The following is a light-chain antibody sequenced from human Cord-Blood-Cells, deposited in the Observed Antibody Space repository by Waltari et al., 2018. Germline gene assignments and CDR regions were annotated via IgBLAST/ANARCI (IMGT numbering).Light chain of an antibody. CDR2: DVS. Sequence: QSALTQPAPVSGSPGQSTPISCTGTSSNVGGYNYVPWYQQHPGKAPKLMIYDVSKRPSGVSNRFSGSKSGNTASLTISGLQAEDEADYYCSSYTSSSTWVFGGGTKLTVL. V-gene: IGLV2-14*01. J-gene: IGLJ3*02. CDR1: SSNVGGYNY. CDR3: SSYTSSSTWV.